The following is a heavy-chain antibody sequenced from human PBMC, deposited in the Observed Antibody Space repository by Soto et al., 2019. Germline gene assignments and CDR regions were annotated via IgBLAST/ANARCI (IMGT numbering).Heavy chain of an antibody. V-gene: IGHV3-48*01. Sequence: GGSLRLSCAASGFTFSSYNMNWVRQAPGKGLEWVSYISSSSSTIHYADSVKGRFTISRDNSKNTLYLQMNSLRAEDTAVYYCARRGNSYGYPFDYWGQGTLVTVSS. CDR1: GFTFSSYN. J-gene: IGHJ4*02. D-gene: IGHD5-18*01. CDR2: ISSSSSTI. CDR3: ARRGNSYGYPFDY.